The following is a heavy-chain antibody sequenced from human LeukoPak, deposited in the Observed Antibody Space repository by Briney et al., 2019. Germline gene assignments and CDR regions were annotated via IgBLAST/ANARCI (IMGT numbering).Heavy chain of an antibody. Sequence: GGSLRLSCAASGFTVSSNYMSWVRQAPRKGREWVSGIYIGGSTYYADSVKGRFTISRDNTKNTLYLQMNSLSAEETAVYYCARDSRSVVVQAAIRANFDYWGQGTLVTVSS. V-gene: IGHV3-66*01. J-gene: IGHJ4*02. CDR3: ARDSRSVVVQAAIRANFDY. CDR2: IYIGGST. CDR1: GFTVSSNY. D-gene: IGHD2-2*01.